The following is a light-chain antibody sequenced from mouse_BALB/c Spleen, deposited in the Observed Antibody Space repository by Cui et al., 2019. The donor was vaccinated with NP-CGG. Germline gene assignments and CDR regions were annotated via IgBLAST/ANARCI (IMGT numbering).Light chain of an antibody. V-gene: IGLV1*01. CDR3: ALWYSNHWV. J-gene: IGLJ1*01. Sequence: PVVTQESALTTSPGETVILTCRSSTGPVTTNNYANWVQEKPDQLFTGLIGGTNNRAPGVPARFSGSLIGDKAALTITGAQTEDDAIYFCALWYSNHWVFGGGTKLTVL. CDR1: TGPVTTNNY. CDR2: GTN.